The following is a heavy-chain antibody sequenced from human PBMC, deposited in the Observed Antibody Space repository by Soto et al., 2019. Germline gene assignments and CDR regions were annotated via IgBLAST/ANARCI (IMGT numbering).Heavy chain of an antibody. J-gene: IGHJ6*02. CDR3: ARNTPFYGYYGMDV. CDR1: GGSVSSGSYY. Sequence: SETLSLTCTVSGGSVSSGSYYWSWIRQPPGKGLEWIGYIYYSGSTNYNPSLKSRVTISVDTSKNQFSLKLSSVTAADTAVYYCARNTPFYGYYGMDVWXQGTTVTVSS. D-gene: IGHD4-17*01. V-gene: IGHV4-61*01. CDR2: IYYSGST.